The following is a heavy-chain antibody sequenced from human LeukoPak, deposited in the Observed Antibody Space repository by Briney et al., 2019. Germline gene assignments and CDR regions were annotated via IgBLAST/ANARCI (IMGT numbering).Heavy chain of an antibody. D-gene: IGHD3-10*01. CDR1: GGSFSGYY. V-gene: IGHV4-34*01. CDR2: IYYSGST. J-gene: IGHJ6*03. Sequence: SETLSLTCAVYGGSFSGYYWSWIRQPPGKGLEWIGSIYYSGSTYYNPSLKSRVTISIDTSKNQFSLKLSSVTAADTAVYYCARDRGFYYMDVWGKGTTVTVSS. CDR3: ARDRGFYYMDV.